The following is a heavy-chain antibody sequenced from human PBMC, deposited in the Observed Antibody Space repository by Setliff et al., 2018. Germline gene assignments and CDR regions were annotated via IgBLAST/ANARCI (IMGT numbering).Heavy chain of an antibody. CDR3: ARAPPRIVVAVAALDY. CDR1: GYTFTSYG. V-gene: IGHV1-18*01. CDR2: ISAYNGYI. Sequence: ASVKVSCKASGYTFTSYGITWVRQDPGQGLEWMAWISAYNGYIVYAQKFQGRVTVTTDTSTNTAYMELRSLRSDDTAVYYCARAPPRIVVAVAALDYWGQGALVTVSS. D-gene: IGHD2-15*01. J-gene: IGHJ4*02.